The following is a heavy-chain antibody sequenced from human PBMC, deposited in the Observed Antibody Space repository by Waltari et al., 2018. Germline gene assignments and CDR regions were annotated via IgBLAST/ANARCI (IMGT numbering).Heavy chain of an antibody. D-gene: IGHD6-6*01. CDR1: GASITSGGPW. CDR3: ARDRPGVSSSSPHYLHGMDV. V-gene: IGHV4-61*02. J-gene: IGHJ6*02. Sequence: QVQLQESGPGLVKPSQTLSLTCSVSGASITSGGPWWTWVRLSAGKGLEWVGQVFQTVVANYGPSLRSRVTMSLDTSRNEFSLRLTSVTAADTAIYFCARDRPGVSSSSPHYLHGMDVWGQGTMVTVSS. CDR2: VFQTVVA.